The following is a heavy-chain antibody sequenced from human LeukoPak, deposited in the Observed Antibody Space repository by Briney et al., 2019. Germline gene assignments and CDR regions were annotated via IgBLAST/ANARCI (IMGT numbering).Heavy chain of an antibody. J-gene: IGHJ3*02. D-gene: IGHD6-19*01. CDR3: ARDSQWRAFDI. Sequence: GGSLRLSCAASGFTFSSYSMNWVRQAPGKGLEWVSHISESGTTIYYADSVKGRFTISRDNTKNSLYLQMNSLRAEDTAIYYCARDSQWRAFDIWGQGTMVTVSS. CDR2: ISESGTTI. V-gene: IGHV3-48*04. CDR1: GFTFSSYS.